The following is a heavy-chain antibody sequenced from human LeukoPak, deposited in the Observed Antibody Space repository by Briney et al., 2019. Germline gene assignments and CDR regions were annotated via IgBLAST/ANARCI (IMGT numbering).Heavy chain of an antibody. CDR1: GYSFTSYW. D-gene: IGHD3-10*01. V-gene: IGHV5-51*01. J-gene: IGHJ5*02. Sequence: GESLKISCKGSGYSFTSYWIGWVRQVPGKGLEWMGIIYPGDSDTRYSPSFQGQVTISADKSISTAYLQWSSLKASDTAMYYCARGQTGVLWFGELPANWFDPWGQGTLVTVSS. CDR3: ARGQTGVLWFGELPANWFDP. CDR2: IYPGDSDT.